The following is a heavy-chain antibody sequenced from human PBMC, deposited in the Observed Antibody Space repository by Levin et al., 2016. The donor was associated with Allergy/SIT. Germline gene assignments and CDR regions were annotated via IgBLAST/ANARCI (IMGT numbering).Heavy chain of an antibody. CDR2: ISGSGSTT. D-gene: IGHD3-3*01. J-gene: IGHJ4*02. CDR1: GFTFSTCV. V-gene: IGHV3-23*01. Sequence: GESLKISCAASGFTFSTCVMSWVRRAPGKGLKWVSAISGSGSTTYYADSVKGRFTVSRDNSKNTLYLQMTSLSAEDTAVYYCATDRTCSDLWSGFYNSFDFWGQGALVTVSS. CDR3: ATDRTCSDLWSGFYNSFDF.